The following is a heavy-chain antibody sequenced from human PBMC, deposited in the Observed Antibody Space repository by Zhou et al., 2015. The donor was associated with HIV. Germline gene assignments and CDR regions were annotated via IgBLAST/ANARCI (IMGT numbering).Heavy chain of an antibody. CDR2: ISWNSGSI. D-gene: IGHD6-13*01. Sequence: EVQLVESGGGLVQPGRSLRLSCAASGFTFDDYAMHWVRQAPGKGLEWVSGISWNSGSIGYADSVKGRFTISRDNAKNSLYLQMNSLRAEDTALYYCAKDISSSWYLVAGIRGFDYWGQGTLVTVSS. CDR3: AKDISSSWYLVAGIRGFDY. V-gene: IGHV3-9*01. J-gene: IGHJ4*02. CDR1: GFTFDDYA.